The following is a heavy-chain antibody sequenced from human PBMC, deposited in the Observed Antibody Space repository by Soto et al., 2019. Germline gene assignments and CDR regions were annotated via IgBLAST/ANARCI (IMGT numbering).Heavy chain of an antibody. J-gene: IGHJ4*02. D-gene: IGHD6-6*01. CDR1: GGSISSSNYY. CDR3: ARQGAGSSSSFWDY. Sequence: SETLSLTCTVSGGSISSSNYYWGWIRQPPGKGLEWIGSIYYSGSTYYNPSLKSRVTISVDTSKNQFSLKLSSVTAADTAVYYCARQGAGSSSSFWDYWGQGTLVTVSS. CDR2: IYYSGST. V-gene: IGHV4-39*01.